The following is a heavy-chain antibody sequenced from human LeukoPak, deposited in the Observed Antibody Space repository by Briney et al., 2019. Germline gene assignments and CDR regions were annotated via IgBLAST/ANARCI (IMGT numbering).Heavy chain of an antibody. J-gene: IGHJ6*02. V-gene: IGHV3-33*01. CDR3: ARDGAFIAVVGPLTYYYYGMDV. CDR1: GFTFSSYG. D-gene: IGHD6-19*01. Sequence: GGSLRLSCAASGFTFSSYGMHWVRQAPGKGLEWVAVIWYDGSNKYYADSVKGRFTISRDNSKNTLYLQMNSLRAEDTAVYYCARDGAFIAVVGPLTYYYYGMDVWGQGTTVTVSS. CDR2: IWYDGSNK.